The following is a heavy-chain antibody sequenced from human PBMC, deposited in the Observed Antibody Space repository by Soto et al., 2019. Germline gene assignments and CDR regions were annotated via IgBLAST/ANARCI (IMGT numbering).Heavy chain of an antibody. J-gene: IGHJ3*01. CDR3: AHAYGGTSWPNDAFDV. CDR2: IYWDDDK. V-gene: IGHV2-5*02. Sequence: QITLKESGPTLVKPTQTLTLTCTFSGFSLSADGVGVGWIRQPPGKALEWLALIYWDDDKRYRPSLKSRLTTTKDTSKSQVVLTMTNMDPVDTATYYCAHAYGGTSWPNDAFDVWGQGTVVTVSS. D-gene: IGHD2-2*01. CDR1: GFSLSADGVG.